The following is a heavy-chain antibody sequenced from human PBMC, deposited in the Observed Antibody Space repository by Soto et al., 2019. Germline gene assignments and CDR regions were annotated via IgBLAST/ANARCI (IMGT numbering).Heavy chain of an antibody. CDR3: ARDVGIQYDTGFSDFWTGKRNWFYX. Sequence: SETLSLTCTVSGGSISRRYWSWLRQPPGKGLEWIGDIDYSGSTNYNPSLKSRVAISIDTSRNQFSLELRSVTAADTAVYYCARDVGIQYDTGFSDFWTGKRNWFYXWGQGTLVTVSX. CDR2: IDYSGST. CDR1: GGSISRRY. J-gene: IGHJ5*02. D-gene: IGHD3-3*01. V-gene: IGHV4-59*11.